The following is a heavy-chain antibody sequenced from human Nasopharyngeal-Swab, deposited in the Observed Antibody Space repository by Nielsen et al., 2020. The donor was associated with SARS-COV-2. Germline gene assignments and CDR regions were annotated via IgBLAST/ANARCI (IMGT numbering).Heavy chain of an antibody. CDR2: IGTAGDT. CDR3: ARTGAGTPYWYFDL. Sequence: GGSLRLSCAASGFTFSSYDMHWVRQATGKGLEWVSAIGTAGDTYYPGSVKGRFTISRENAKNSLYPQMNSLRAGDTAVYYCARTGAGTPYWYFDLWGRGTLVTVSS. D-gene: IGHD6-19*01. J-gene: IGHJ2*01. CDR1: GFTFSSYD. V-gene: IGHV3-13*01.